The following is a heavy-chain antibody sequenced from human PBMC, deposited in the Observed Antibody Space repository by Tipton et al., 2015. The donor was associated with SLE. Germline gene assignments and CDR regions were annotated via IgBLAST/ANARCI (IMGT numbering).Heavy chain of an antibody. J-gene: IGHJ3*02. V-gene: IGHV3-48*01. CDR1: GFTFSSYS. CDR3: AKDSGGDGRTFDI. CDR2: ISSSSSTI. Sequence: SLRLSCAASGFTFSSYSMNWVRQAPGKGLEWVSYISSSSSTIYYADSVKGRFTISRDNAKNTLYLQMNSLRAEDTAVYYCAKDSGGDGRTFDIWGQGTMVTVSS. D-gene: IGHD5-24*01.